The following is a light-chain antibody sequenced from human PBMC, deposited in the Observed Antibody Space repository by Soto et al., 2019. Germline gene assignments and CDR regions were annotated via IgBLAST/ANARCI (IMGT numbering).Light chain of an antibody. V-gene: IGLV1-40*01. CDR2: ANS. CDR3: QSYDSSLSAYV. J-gene: IGLJ1*01. Sequence: QSVLTQPPSVSGAPGQRVTISCTGSSSNIGAGYYVHWYQQLPGTAPKLLIYANSNRPSGVPDRFSGSKSGTSASLAITGLQAEDEADYYCQSYDSSLSAYVFGTGTKLTVL. CDR1: SSNIGAGYY.